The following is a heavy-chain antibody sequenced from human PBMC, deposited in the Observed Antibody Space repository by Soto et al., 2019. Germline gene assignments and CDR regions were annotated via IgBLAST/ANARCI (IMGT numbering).Heavy chain of an antibody. CDR3: ARASYDFGSGYYRSGAFDI. CDR2: INAGNGNT. J-gene: IGHJ3*02. CDR1: GYTFTSYA. D-gene: IGHD3-3*01. V-gene: IGHV1-3*01. Sequence: ASVKVSCKASGYTFTSYAMHWVRQAPGQRLEWMGWINAGNGNTKYSQKFQGRVTITRDTSASTAYMELSSLRSEDTAVYYCARASYDFGSGYYRSGAFDIWGKGTMVTVSS.